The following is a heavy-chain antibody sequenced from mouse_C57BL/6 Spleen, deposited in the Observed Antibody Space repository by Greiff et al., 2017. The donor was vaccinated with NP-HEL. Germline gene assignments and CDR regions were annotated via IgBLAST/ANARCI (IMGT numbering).Heavy chain of an antibody. V-gene: IGHV14-2*01. J-gene: IGHJ1*03. D-gene: IGHD1-1*01. CDR2: IDPEDGET. CDR1: GFNIKDYY. CDR3: ARITTVVPESPHWYFDV. Sequence: EMQLQQSGAELVKPGASVKLSCTASGFNIKDYYMHWVKQRTEQGLEWIGRIDPEDGETKYAPKFQGKATITADTSSNTAYLQLSSLTSEDTAVYYCARITTVVPESPHWYFDVWGTGTTVTVSS.